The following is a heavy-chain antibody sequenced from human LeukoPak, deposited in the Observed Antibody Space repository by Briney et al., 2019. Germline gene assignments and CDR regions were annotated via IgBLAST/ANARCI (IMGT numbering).Heavy chain of an antibody. D-gene: IGHD3-10*01. Sequence: PGGSLRLSCAASGFTFNAYVISWVRQAPGNGLEWVSAISGSGASTYYADSVKGRFTISRDNSKNTLHLQMNSLRAEDTAVYYCAKVLNYYGSGYFDYWGQGTLVTVSS. CDR2: ISGSGAST. J-gene: IGHJ4*02. CDR3: AKVLNYYGSGYFDY. V-gene: IGHV3-23*01. CDR1: GFTFNAYV.